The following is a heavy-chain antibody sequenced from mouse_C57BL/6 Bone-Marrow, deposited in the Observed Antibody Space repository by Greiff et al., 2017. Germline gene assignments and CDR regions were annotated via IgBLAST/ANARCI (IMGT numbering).Heavy chain of an antibody. J-gene: IGHJ3*01. CDR1: GYTFTSYG. CDR3: ARPRFAY. CDR2: IYPRSGNT. Sequence: QVQLKESGAELARPGASVKLSCKASGYTFTSYGISWVKQRTGQGLEWIGEIYPRSGNTYYNGKFKGKATLTADKSSSTAYMELRSLTSEDSAVYFCARPRFAYWGQGTLVTVSA. V-gene: IGHV1-81*01.